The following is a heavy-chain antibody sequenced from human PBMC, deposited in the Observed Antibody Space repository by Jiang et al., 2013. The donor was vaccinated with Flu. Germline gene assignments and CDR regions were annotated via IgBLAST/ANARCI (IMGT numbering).Heavy chain of an antibody. Sequence: SFTNYWISWVRQMPGKGLEWMGRIDPTDSYTNYSPSFQGHVTISTDKSINTAYLQWSSLKASDTAIYYCARLGNSLSGYGYGPDFALWGQGTLVTVSS. CDR1: SFTNYW. CDR2: IDPTDSYT. D-gene: IGHD5-18*01. V-gene: IGHV5-10-1*01. CDR3: ARLGNSLSGYGYGPDFAL. J-gene: IGHJ4*02.